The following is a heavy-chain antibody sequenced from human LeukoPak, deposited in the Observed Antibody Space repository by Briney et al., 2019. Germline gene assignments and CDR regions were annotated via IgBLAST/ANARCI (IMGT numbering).Heavy chain of an antibody. D-gene: IGHD6-13*01. J-gene: IGHJ4*02. CDR3: AREEYSSDWYGHDS. Sequence: SETLSLTCAVYGGSFSGYYWTWIRQPPGRGLEWIGSIYYTGTTFDNPSLKSRVTLSVDTSKNQFSLRLTSVTAADTAFYYCAREEYSSDWYGHDSWGQGTLVTVSS. V-gene: IGHV4-34*11. CDR1: GGSFSGYY. CDR2: IYYTGTT.